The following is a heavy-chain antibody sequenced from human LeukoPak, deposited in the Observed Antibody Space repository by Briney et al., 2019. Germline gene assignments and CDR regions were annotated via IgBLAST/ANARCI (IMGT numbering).Heavy chain of an antibody. D-gene: IGHD6-19*01. J-gene: IGHJ3*02. V-gene: IGHV3-23*01. CDR3: AKDLQRSSGWRSYDAFDI. CDR1: GFTFSSYA. CDR2: ISGSGGST. Sequence: GGSLRLSCAASGFTFSSYAMSWVRQAPGKGLEWVSAISGSGGSTYYADSVKGRFTISRDNSKNTLYLQMNSLRAEDTAVYYCAKDLQRSSGWRSYDAFDIWGQGTMVTVSS.